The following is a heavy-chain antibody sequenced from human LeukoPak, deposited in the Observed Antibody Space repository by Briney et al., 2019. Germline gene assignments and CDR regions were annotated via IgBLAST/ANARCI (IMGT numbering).Heavy chain of an antibody. Sequence: GGSLRLSCAASGFTFSSYWMSWVRQAPGKGLEWVANIKQDGSEKYYVDSVKGRFTISRDNAKNSLYLQMNSLRAEDTALYYCAKDRGYYYDSSGLDYWGQGTLVTVSS. V-gene: IGHV3-7*03. J-gene: IGHJ4*02. CDR3: AKDRGYYYDSSGLDY. CDR2: IKQDGSEK. D-gene: IGHD3-22*01. CDR1: GFTFSSYW.